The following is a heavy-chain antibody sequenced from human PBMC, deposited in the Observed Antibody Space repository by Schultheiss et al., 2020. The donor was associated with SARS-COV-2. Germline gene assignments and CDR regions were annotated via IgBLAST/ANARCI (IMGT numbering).Heavy chain of an antibody. D-gene: IGHD2/OR15-2a*01. Sequence: SETLSLTCAVSGGSISSGGYSWSWIRQPPGKGLEWIGYNYYSGSTYYNPSLKSRVTISVDTSKNQFSLKLSSVTAADTAVYYCARDKRGGAFYVSGVFDPWGQGTLVTVSS. CDR1: GGSISSGGYS. CDR3: ARDKRGGAFYVSGVFDP. J-gene: IGHJ5*02. V-gene: IGHV4-30-4*07. CDR2: NYYSGST.